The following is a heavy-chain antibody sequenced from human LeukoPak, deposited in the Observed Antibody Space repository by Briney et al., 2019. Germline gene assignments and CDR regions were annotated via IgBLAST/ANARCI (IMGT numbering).Heavy chain of an antibody. V-gene: IGHV1-69*01. J-gene: IGHJ3*02. CDR1: GGTFTIYA. CDR3: ARGVGFDAFDI. Sequence: SVTLSFTASGGTFTIYAISWVRQAPGQGLGWMGVIIPIFGTANYSQKFQGRVTITADESTSTADMERSSLRSEDTAVYYCARGVGFDAFDIWGQGTMVTVSS. CDR2: IIPIFGTA. D-gene: IGHD1-26*01.